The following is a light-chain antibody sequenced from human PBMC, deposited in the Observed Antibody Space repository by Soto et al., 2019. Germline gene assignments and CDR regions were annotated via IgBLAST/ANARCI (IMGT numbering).Light chain of an antibody. J-gene: IGKJ1*01. CDR3: QQYYSTPWT. CDR2: WAS. Sequence: DIVMTQSPDFLAVSLGERATINCKSSQSLLYSSNNKNYLAWYQQKPGQPPNLLIYWASTRESGVPDRFSGSGSGTEFTLTISSLQAEDVAVYYCQQYYSTPWTFGQGTKVEIK. V-gene: IGKV4-1*01. CDR1: QSLLYSSNNKNY.